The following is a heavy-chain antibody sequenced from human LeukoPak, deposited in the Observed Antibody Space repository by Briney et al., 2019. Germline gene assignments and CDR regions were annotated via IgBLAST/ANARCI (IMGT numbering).Heavy chain of an antibody. Sequence: PGESLRLSCVASEFSLTAYTMHWVRQAPGKGLEWVAVIPNDGAHIGYRDPVRGRFTISRDISKNTVYLQMDSLRSEDTAVYYCARDRVQIWSYVAIYEYWSQGTPVTVSS. CDR3: ARDRVQIWSYVAIYEY. J-gene: IGHJ4*02. CDR2: IPNDGAHI. CDR1: EFSLTAYT. D-gene: IGHD3-10*01. V-gene: IGHV3-30*04.